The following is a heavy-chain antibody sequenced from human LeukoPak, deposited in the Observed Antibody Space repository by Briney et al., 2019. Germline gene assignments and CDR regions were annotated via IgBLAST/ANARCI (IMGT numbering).Heavy chain of an antibody. CDR1: GGSFSGYY. CDR3: ARILGDFWSGYYLAFDY. CDR2: INHSGST. V-gene: IGHV4-34*01. D-gene: IGHD3-3*01. J-gene: IGHJ4*02. Sequence: SETLSLTCAVHGGSFSGYYWSWIRQPPGKGLEWIGEINHSGSTNYNPSLKSRVTISVDTSKNQFSLELSSVTAADTAVYYCARILGDFWSGYYLAFDYWGQGTLVTVSS.